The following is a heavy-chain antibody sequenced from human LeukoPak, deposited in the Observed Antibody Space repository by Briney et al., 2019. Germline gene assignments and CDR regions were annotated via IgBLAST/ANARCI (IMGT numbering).Heavy chain of an antibody. CDR2: IIPIFGTA. CDR3: ASGLRRSYSLDYFDY. Sequence: GASVKISCKASGYTFTSYGISWVRQAPGQGLEWMGGIIPIFGTANYAQKFQGRVTMTTDTSTSTAYMELRSLRSDDTAVYYCASGLRRSYSLDYFDYWGQGTLVTVSS. V-gene: IGHV1-18*01. D-gene: IGHD1-26*01. J-gene: IGHJ4*02. CDR1: GYTFTSYG.